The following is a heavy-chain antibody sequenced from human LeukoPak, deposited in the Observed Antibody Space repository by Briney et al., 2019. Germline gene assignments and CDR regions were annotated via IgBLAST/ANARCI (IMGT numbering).Heavy chain of an antibody. V-gene: IGHV3-74*01. D-gene: IGHD2-15*01. J-gene: IGHJ4*02. CDR3: ARSEGYCSGGTCYFDN. CDR2: INSDGSRT. Sequence: GGSLRLSCATSGFTFTTYWMHWVRQAPGKGLVWVSRINSDGSRTDYADSVKGRFTVSRDNAKNTLYLQMNSLRAEDTAVYYCARSEGYCSGGTCYFDNWGQGTLVTVSS. CDR1: GFTFTTYW.